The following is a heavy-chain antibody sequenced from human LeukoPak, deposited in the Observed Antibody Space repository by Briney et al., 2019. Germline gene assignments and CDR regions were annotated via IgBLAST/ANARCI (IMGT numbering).Heavy chain of an antibody. CDR2: ISTDGSST. D-gene: IGHD5-12*01. J-gene: IGHJ4*02. CDR1: GFTFNSYW. V-gene: IGHV3-74*01. Sequence: PGGSLRLSCAASGFTFNSYWMHWVRQAPGKGLVWVARISTDGSSTSYADSVKGRFTISRDNAKNTLYLQMNSLRAEDTAVYYCGRAYVVSGYDFGIDYWGRGTLVTVSS. CDR3: GRAYVVSGYDFGIDY.